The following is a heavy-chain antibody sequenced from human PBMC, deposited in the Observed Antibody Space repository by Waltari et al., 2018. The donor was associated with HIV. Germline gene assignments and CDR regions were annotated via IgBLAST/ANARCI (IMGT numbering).Heavy chain of an antibody. V-gene: IGHV5-51*03. CDR3: ARRAYHGSGSLSDYYFEY. CDR1: GYSFANYW. Sequence: EVQLVQSGAEVKKPGESLKISCKGSGYSFANYWIGWVRQMPGKGLEWMGIIYPGDSETRYSPSFQGQVTISADKSSNTAYLQWSSLKASDTAMYYCARRAYHGSGSLSDYYFEYWGQGTLVTVSS. CDR2: IYPGDSET. J-gene: IGHJ4*02. D-gene: IGHD3-10*01.